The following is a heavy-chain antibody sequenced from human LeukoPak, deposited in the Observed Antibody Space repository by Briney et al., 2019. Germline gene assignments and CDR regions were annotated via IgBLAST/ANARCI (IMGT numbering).Heavy chain of an antibody. CDR3: ARHVRWLQLTLYFDI. CDR2: IYYSGST. J-gene: IGHJ2*01. V-gene: IGHV4-39*01. Sequence: PSETLSLTCTVSRGSISTTSYYWGWIRQSPGKGLEWIGSIYYSGSTSYNPSLNSRVTMSADTSKKQFSLRLSSVTAADTAVYYCARHVRWLQLTLYFDIWGRGTLVTVSS. D-gene: IGHD5-24*01. CDR1: RGSISTTSYY.